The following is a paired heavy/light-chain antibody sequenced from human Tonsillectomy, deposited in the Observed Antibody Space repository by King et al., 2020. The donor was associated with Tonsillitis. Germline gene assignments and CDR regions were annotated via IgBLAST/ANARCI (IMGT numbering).Heavy chain of an antibody. CDR2: SSVYNGNT. V-gene: IGHV1-18*04. J-gene: IGHJ2*01. D-gene: IGHD3-3*01. Sequence: QDQLVQSGAEVKKPGASVKVSCKASGYTFTSYGISWVRQAPGQGLEWMGWSSVYNGNTNYAQKFQGRLTMTTDTSTSTAYMELRSLRSDDTAVYYCARDYWSGYSSSWYFDLWGRGTLVTVSS. CDR3: ARDYWSGYSSSWYFDL. CDR1: GYTFTSYG.
Light chain of an antibody. Sequence: QSALTQPASVSGSPGQSITISCTGTSSDVGGYNYVSWYQQHPGKAPKLMIYDVNDRPSGVSNRFSGSKSGNTASLTISGLQAEDEADYFCSSYTSSSTLDVVFGGGTKLTVL. J-gene: IGLJ2*01. CDR2: DVN. CDR1: SSDVGGYNY. CDR3: SSYTSSSTLDVV. V-gene: IGLV2-14*01.